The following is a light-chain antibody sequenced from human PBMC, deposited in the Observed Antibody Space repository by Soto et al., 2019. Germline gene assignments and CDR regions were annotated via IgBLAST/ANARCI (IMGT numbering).Light chain of an antibody. CDR2: GAS. V-gene: IGKV3-20*01. CDR1: QSVSSSY. Sequence: EIVMTQSPGTLSLSPGGRATLSCRASQSVSSSYLAWYQQKPGQAPRILIHGASRWATGVSDRFSGSGSGTDFNLTISRLEPEDFGVYYCQQYGSSPRITFGGGAKVEIK. J-gene: IGKJ4*01. CDR3: QQYGSSPRIT.